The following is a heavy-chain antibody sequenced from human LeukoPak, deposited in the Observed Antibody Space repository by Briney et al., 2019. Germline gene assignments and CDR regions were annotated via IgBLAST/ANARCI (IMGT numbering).Heavy chain of an antibody. D-gene: IGHD6-13*01. V-gene: IGHV3-48*03. CDR3: ARDSYSSSWYDAFDI. CDR1: GFTFSSYE. J-gene: IGHJ3*02. CDR2: ISSSGSTI. Sequence: GGSLRLSCAASGFTFSSYEMNWVRQAPGKGLEWVSYISSSGSTIYYAGSVKGRFTISRDNAKNSLYLQMNSLRAEDTAVYYCARDSYSSSWYDAFDIWGQGTMVTVSS.